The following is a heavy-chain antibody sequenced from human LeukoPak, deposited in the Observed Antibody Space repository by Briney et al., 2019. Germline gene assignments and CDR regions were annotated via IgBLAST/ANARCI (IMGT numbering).Heavy chain of an antibody. D-gene: IGHD6-19*01. CDR3: AKAPGTAGKRGFDY. V-gene: IGHV3-30*18. CDR2: ISYDGSNK. J-gene: IGHJ4*02. Sequence: QPGGSLRLSCAASGFTFSSYGMHWVRQAPGKGLEGVAVISYDGSNKYYADSVKGRFTISRDNSKNTLYLQMNSLRAEDTAVYYCAKAPGTAGKRGFDYWGQGTPVTVSS. CDR1: GFTFSSYG.